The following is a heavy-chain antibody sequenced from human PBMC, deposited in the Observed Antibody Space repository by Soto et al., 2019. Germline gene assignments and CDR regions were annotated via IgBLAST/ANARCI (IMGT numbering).Heavy chain of an antibody. CDR3: ATYTMVRGVIISYYYYGMDV. V-gene: IGHV3-7*05. Sequence: GGSLSLSCAASGFPFSSYWMSWVRQAPGKGLEWVANIKQDGSEKYYVDSVKGRFTISRDNAKNSLYLQMNSLRAEDTAVYYCATYTMVRGVIISYYYYGMDVWGQGTTVTVSS. J-gene: IGHJ6*02. CDR2: IKQDGSEK. CDR1: GFPFSSYW. D-gene: IGHD3-10*01.